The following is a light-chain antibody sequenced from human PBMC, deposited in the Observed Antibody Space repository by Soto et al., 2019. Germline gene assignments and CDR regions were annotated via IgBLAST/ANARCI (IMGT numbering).Light chain of an antibody. CDR3: RQYNNWPPWT. V-gene: IGKV3-15*01. Sequence: MEQSAPARSVCRWKRSTLYFSISQSVSSNLAWHQQKQGQRPRFLICWASTRESWVPDRFSGSGCGTEFTLTISIFLSEDDGVYYCRQYNNWPPWTFGEGTKVDI. CDR1: QSVSSN. CDR2: WAS. J-gene: IGKJ1*01.